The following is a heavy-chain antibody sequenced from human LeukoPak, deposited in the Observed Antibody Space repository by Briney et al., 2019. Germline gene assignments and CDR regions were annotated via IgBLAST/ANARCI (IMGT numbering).Heavy chain of an antibody. D-gene: IGHD6-19*01. J-gene: IGHJ4*02. CDR1: GFTFSTYW. Sequence: GGSLRLSCAASGFTFSTYWMHWVRQAPGKGLEWVSAISGSGGSTYYADSVKGRFTISRDNSKNTLYLQMDSLRAEDTAVYYCAKVAVADMGFDYWGQGTLVTVSS. CDR3: AKVAVADMGFDY. CDR2: ISGSGGST. V-gene: IGHV3-23*01.